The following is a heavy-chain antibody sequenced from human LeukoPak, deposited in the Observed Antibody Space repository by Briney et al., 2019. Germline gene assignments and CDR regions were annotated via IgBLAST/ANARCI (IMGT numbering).Heavy chain of an antibody. CDR1: EFSVGSYE. CDR3: ARGSPYYYESSGYYYLDN. D-gene: IGHD3-22*01. Sequence: PGGSLRLSCAASEFSVGSYEMNWVRQAPGKGLEWVSYISSSGSTIYCADSVKGRFTISRDNAKNSLYLQMNSLRAEDTAVYYCARGSPYYYESSGYYYLDNWGQGTLVTVSS. V-gene: IGHV3-48*03. CDR2: ISSSGSTI. J-gene: IGHJ4*02.